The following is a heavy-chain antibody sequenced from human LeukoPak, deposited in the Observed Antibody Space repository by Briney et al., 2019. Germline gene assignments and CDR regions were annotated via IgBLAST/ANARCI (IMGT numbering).Heavy chain of an antibody. CDR2: INPSGGSR. V-gene: IGHV1-46*01. D-gene: IGHD3-10*01. CDR1: GYTFTSYY. CDR3: ARAYGSGSYYTQGFDY. J-gene: IGHJ4*02. Sequence: ASVKVSCKASGYTFTSYYMHWVRQAPGQGLEWMGIINPSGGSRSYAQKFQGRVTMTRDTSTSTVYMELSSLRSEDTAVYYCARAYGSGSYYTQGFDYWGQGTLVTVSS.